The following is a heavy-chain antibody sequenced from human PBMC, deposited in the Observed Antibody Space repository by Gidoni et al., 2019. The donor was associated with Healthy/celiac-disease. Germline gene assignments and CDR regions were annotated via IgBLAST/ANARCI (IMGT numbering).Heavy chain of an antibody. CDR3: ARERRVVPAAPYNWFDP. CDR2: IYYSGST. J-gene: IGHJ5*02. D-gene: IGHD2-2*01. Sequence: QVQLQESGPGLVKPSETLSLTCTVSGGSVSSGSYYWSWIRQPPGKGLEWIGYIYYSGSTNYNPSLKSRVTISVDTSKNQFSLKLSSVTAADTAVYYCARERRVVPAAPYNWFDPWGQGTLVTVSS. V-gene: IGHV4-61*01. CDR1: GGSVSSGSYY.